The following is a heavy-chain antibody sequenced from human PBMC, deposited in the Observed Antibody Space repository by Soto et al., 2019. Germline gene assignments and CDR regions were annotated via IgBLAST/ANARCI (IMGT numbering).Heavy chain of an antibody. V-gene: IGHV4-34*01. CDR3: AREGSGSVLVCFDP. D-gene: IGHD3-10*01. CDR2: INHSGST. J-gene: IGHJ5*02. Sequence: SETLSLTCAVYGGSFSGYYWSWIRQPPGKGLEWIGEINHSGSTNYNPALKSRVTISVDTSKNQFSLKLGSVTAADTAVYYCAREGSGSVLVCFDPWGQGTLVTVSS. CDR1: GGSFSGYY.